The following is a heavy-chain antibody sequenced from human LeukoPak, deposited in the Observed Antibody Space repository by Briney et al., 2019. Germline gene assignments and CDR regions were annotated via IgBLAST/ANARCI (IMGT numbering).Heavy chain of an antibody. CDR2: IRYDGSNK. J-gene: IGHJ4*02. D-gene: IGHD3-22*01. Sequence: GGSLRLSCAASGFTFSSYGMHWVRQAPGKGLEWVAFIRYDGSNKYYADSVKGRFTISRDNSKNTLYLQMNSLRAEDTAVYYCAKDQGLRDYYDSSGYYDYWGQGTLVTVSS. V-gene: IGHV3-30*02. CDR1: GFTFSSYG. CDR3: AKDQGLRDYYDSSGYYDY.